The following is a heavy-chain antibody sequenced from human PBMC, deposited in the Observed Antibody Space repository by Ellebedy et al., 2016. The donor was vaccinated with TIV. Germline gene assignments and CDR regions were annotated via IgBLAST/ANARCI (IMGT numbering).Heavy chain of an antibody. V-gene: IGHV4-59*01. D-gene: IGHD3-10*01. CDR2: IYYSGST. Sequence: MPGGSLRLSCIVSGAPISSYYWTWIRQPPGKGLEWIGYIYYSGSTNYNPSLKSRVTISVDTSKNQFSLKLTSVTAADTAVYYCARGEWFGESPPPWFDPWGLGTLVTVSS. CDR3: ARGEWFGESPPPWFDP. J-gene: IGHJ5*02. CDR1: GAPISSYY.